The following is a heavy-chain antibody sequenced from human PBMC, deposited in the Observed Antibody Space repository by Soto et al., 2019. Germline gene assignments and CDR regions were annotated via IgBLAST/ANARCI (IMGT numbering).Heavy chain of an antibody. CDR3: TREHIANSDGLYDDFAI. V-gene: IGHV1-2*02. CDR1: GYTFTDYY. J-gene: IGHJ3*02. CDR2: MNPKSGGA. Sequence: ASVKVSCKTSGYTFTDYYTHWVRQAPGQGLEWMGWMNPKSGGAYFAQKIQGRVTLTRDTSIGTAYIEVNSLTSDDTAVYFCTREHIANSDGLYDDFAIWREGTTVT. D-gene: IGHD5-18*01.